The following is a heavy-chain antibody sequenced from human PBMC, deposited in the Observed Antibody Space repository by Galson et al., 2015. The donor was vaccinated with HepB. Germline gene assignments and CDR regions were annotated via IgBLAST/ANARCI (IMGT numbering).Heavy chain of an antibody. CDR3: TTDSYCSSTSCYAQGYYYYMDV. J-gene: IGHJ6*03. D-gene: IGHD2-2*01. V-gene: IGHV3-15*01. CDR2: IKSKTDGGTT. CDR1: GFTFSNAW. Sequence: SLRLSCAASGFTFSNAWMSWVRQAPGKGLEWVGRIKSKTDGGTTDYAAPVKGRFTISRDDSKNTLYLQMNSLKTEDTAVYYCTTDSYCSSTSCYAQGYYYYMDVWGKGTTVTVSS.